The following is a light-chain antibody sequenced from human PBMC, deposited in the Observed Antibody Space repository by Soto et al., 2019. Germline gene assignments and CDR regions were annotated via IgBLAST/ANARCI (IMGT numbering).Light chain of an antibody. CDR1: QNVLYSSNNKNY. Sequence: DIVMTQSPDSLAVSLGERATINCKSSQNVLYSSNNKNYLAWYQQKPAQPPKLLIYWASTRESGVPDRFSGSGSGTAFALTISSLQAEDVAVYYCQQYYSSPYTVGQGTKLEI. V-gene: IGKV4-1*01. J-gene: IGKJ2*01. CDR3: QQYYSSPYT. CDR2: WAS.